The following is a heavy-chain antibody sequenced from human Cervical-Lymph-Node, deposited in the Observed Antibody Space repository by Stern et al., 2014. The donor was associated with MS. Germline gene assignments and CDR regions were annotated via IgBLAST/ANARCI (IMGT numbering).Heavy chain of an antibody. CDR3: ARRSADSYYYHGLDV. D-gene: IGHD3-22*01. V-gene: IGHV5-51*03. J-gene: IGHJ6*02. CDR1: GYSFNTFW. Sequence: EVQLVQSGAEVKKPGESLKISCKGSGYSFNTFWIGWVRQLPGKGLEVMGVIYPDGSDIRYSPSFQGQVTISADKSINTAYLQWSSLKASDTAIYYCARRSADSYYYHGLDVWGQGTTVTVSS. CDR2: IYPDGSDI.